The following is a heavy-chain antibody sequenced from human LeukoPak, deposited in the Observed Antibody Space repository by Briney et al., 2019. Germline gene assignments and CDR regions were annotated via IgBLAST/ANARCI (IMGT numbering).Heavy chain of an antibody. D-gene: IGHD3-10*01. J-gene: IGHJ3*02. CDR1: GGSIYNHY. CDR3: ARDMLWFGESRNNDAFDI. CDR2: ISSSSSYI. Sequence: PSETLSLTCTVSGGSIYNHYWSWIRQPPGKGLEWVSSISSSSSYIYYADSVKGRFTISRDNAKNSLYLQMNSLRAEDTAVYYCARDMLWFGESRNNDAFDIWGQGTMVTVSS. V-gene: IGHV3-21*01.